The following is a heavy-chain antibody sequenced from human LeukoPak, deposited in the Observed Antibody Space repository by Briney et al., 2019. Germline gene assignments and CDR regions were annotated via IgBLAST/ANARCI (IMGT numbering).Heavy chain of an antibody. D-gene: IGHD3-10*01. CDR1: GFTFSSYA. V-gene: IGHV3-23*01. J-gene: IGHJ4*02. Sequence: GGSLRLSCAASGFTFSSYAMSWVRQAPGKGLEWVSAISGSGGSTYYADSVKGRFTISRDNSKNTLYLQMNSLRAEDTAVYYCAKGYGSGKGQGIDYWGQGTLVTVSS. CDR3: AKGYGSGKGQGIDY. CDR2: ISGSGGST.